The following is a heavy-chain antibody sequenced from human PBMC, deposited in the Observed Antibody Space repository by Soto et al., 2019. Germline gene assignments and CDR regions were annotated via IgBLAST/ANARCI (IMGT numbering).Heavy chain of an antibody. J-gene: IGHJ4*02. CDR3: ARVRITFGGVIVSFDY. V-gene: IGHV4-34*01. CDR1: GGSFSGYY. D-gene: IGHD3-16*02. Sequence: QVQLQQWGAGLLKPSETLSLTCAVYGGSFSGYYWSWIHQPPGKGLEWIGEINHSGSTNYNPSLKSRVTISVDTSKNQFSLKLSSVTAADTAVYYCARVRITFGGVIVSFDYWGQGTLVTVSS. CDR2: INHSGST.